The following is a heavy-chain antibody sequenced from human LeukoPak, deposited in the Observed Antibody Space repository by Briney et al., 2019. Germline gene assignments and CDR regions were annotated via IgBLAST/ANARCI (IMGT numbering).Heavy chain of an antibody. Sequence: ASVKVSCKASGYTFTSYDINWVRQATGQGLEWMGWMNPNSGNTGYAQKLQGRVTMTTDTSTSTAYMELRSLRSDDTAVYYCARDYILAWYGDYGHGYFDLWGRGTLVTVSS. J-gene: IGHJ2*01. CDR2: MNPNSGNT. D-gene: IGHD4-17*01. V-gene: IGHV1-8*01. CDR1: GYTFTSYD. CDR3: ARDYILAWYGDYGHGYFDL.